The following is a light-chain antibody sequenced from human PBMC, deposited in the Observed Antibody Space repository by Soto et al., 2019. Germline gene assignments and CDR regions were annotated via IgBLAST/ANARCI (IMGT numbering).Light chain of an antibody. J-gene: IGKJ5*01. CDR2: GAF. CDR3: QQRNIWPPVT. Sequence: EIVLTQSPATRSLSPLERATLSCMASPSVTNYLAWYQQKPGQAPRLLIYGAFNRATGIPARFSGSGSGTDFTLTISSLEPEDFAVYYCQQRNIWPPVTFGQGTRLEIK. V-gene: IGKV3-11*01. CDR1: PSVTNY.